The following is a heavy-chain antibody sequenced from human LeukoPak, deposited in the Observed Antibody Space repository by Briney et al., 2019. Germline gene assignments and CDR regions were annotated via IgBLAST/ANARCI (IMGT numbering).Heavy chain of an antibody. CDR1: GFTFSSYA. CDR2: ISSSSSYI. V-gene: IGHV3-21*01. D-gene: IGHD2-21*02. Sequence: GGSLRLSCAASGFTFSSYAMSWVRQAPGKGLEWVSSISSSSSYIYYADSVKGRFTISRDYAKNSLYLQMNSLRAEDTAVYYCVRACGGDCYLADYWGQGTLVTVSS. CDR3: VRACGGDCYLADY. J-gene: IGHJ4*02.